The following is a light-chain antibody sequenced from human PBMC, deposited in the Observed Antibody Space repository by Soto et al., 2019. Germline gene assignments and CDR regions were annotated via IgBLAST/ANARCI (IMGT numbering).Light chain of an antibody. CDR2: GAS. V-gene: IGKV3-20*01. J-gene: IGKJ1*01. CDR3: QQYGSSPWT. Sequence: EIVLTQSPGTLSLSPGEIATLSCRASQSVSSSYLPWYQQKPGQAPRPLIYGASSRAIGIQDWFIGSGAGTAVSLTISRVEPEDFGVYYCQQYGSSPWTFGHGTKVEIK. CDR1: QSVSSSY.